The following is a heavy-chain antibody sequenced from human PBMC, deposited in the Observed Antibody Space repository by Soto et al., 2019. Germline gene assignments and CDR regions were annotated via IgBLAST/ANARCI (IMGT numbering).Heavy chain of an antibody. CDR2: FDPEDGET. D-gene: IGHD2-15*01. J-gene: IGHJ3*02. CDR1: GYTQTDIS. CDR3: ATVRGSCCNNDAFDI. Sequence: GTSVKLSCEDSGYTQTDISMHWVRQAPGKGLEWMGGFDPEDGETIYAQKFQGRVTMTEDTSTDTAYMELSSLRSEDTAVYYCATVRGSCCNNDAFDIWGQGTMVTVSS. V-gene: IGHV1-24*01.